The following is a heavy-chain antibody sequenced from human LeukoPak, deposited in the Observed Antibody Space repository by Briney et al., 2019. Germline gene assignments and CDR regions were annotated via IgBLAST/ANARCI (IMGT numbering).Heavy chain of an antibody. CDR1: GGSISSGDYY. CDR3: ARGGSHLVVPDWFDP. V-gene: IGHV4-30-4*08. CDR2: IYYSGST. D-gene: IGHD2-15*01. J-gene: IGHJ5*02. Sequence: PSQTLSLTCTLSGGSISSGDYYWSWIRQPPGKSLEWIGYIYYSGSTYYNPSLKSRVTISVDTSKNQFSLKLSSVTAADTAVYYCARGGSHLVVPDWFDPWGQGTLVTVSS.